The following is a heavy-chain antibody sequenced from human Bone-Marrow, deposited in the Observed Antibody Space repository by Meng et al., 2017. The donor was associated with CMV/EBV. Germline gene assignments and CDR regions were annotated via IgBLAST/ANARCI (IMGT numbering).Heavy chain of an antibody. V-gene: IGHV3-9*01. J-gene: IGHJ6*01. D-gene: IGHD2-2*01. CDR1: GFTFDDYA. CDR3: AKDSSSRDPYYYYGMAV. Sequence: SLKISCAASGFTFDDYAMHWVRQAPGKGLEWVSGISWNSGSIGYADSVKGRFTISRDNAKNSLYLQMNSLRAEDTALYYCAKDSSSRDPYYYYGMAVWGQGPTVTGSS. CDR2: ISWNSGSI.